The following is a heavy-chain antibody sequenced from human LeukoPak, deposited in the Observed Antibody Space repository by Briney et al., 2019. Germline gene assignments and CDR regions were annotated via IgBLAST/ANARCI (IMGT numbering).Heavy chain of an antibody. CDR2: IKSDGSST. CDR3: ARDSGWYPVDY. V-gene: IGHV3-74*01. J-gene: IGHJ4*02. Sequence: GGSLRLSCAASGFSFSSYWMHWVRQAPGKGLVWVARIKSDGSSTDYADYVKGRFTISRDNAKNTLYLQMNSLRAEDTAVYYCARDSGWYPVDYWGQGTLVTVSS. CDR1: GFSFSSYW. D-gene: IGHD6-19*01.